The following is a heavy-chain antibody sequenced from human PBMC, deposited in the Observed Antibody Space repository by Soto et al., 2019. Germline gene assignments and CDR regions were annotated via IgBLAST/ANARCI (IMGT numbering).Heavy chain of an antibody. CDR2: MNPNSGNT. V-gene: IGHV1-8*01. J-gene: IGHJ5*02. D-gene: IGHD3-3*01. CDR3: ARGRGYYDFWSLRP. CDR1: GYTFTSYD. Sequence: ASVKVSCKASGYTFTSYDINWVRQATGQGLEWMGWMNPNSGNTGYAQKFQGRVTMTRDTSISTAYMELSSLRSEDTAVYYCARGRGYYDFWSLRPWGQETLVTVSS.